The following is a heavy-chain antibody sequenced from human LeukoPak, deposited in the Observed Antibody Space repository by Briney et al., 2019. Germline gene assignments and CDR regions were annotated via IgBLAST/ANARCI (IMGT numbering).Heavy chain of an antibody. CDR2: IYSGGST. CDR1: GFTVSSNY. D-gene: IGHD3-10*01. J-gene: IGHJ6*03. CDR3: ASSLRGVIITDYYYMDV. Sequence: AGGSLRLSCAASGFTVSSNYMSWVRQAPGKGLEWVSVIYSGGSTYYADSVKGRFTISRDNSKNTLYLQMNSLRAEDTAVYYCASSLRGVIITDYYYMDVWGKGTTVTISS. V-gene: IGHV3-53*01.